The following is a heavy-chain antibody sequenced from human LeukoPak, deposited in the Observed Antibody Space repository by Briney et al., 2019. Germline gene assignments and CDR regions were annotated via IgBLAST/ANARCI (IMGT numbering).Heavy chain of an antibody. D-gene: IGHD5-24*01. J-gene: IGHJ4*02. V-gene: IGHV4-59*01. CDR2: IYYSGST. CDR1: GGPISNYY. Sequence: SETLSLTCTVSGGPISNYYWSWIRQPPGKGLEWIGYIYYSGSTNYNPSLKSRVTMSVDTSKNQFSLKLTSVTAADTAVYYCARVVGDGYSDYWGQGTLVTVSS. CDR3: ARVVGDGYSDY.